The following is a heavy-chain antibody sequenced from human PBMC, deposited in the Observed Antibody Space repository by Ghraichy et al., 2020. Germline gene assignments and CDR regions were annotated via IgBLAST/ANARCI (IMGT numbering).Heavy chain of an antibody. J-gene: IGHJ5*02. CDR3: ARHLGGWYPNWFDP. D-gene: IGHD3-16*01. Sequence: SQTLSLTCTVSGGSISSSSYYWGWIRQPPGKGLEWIGSIYYSGSTYYNPSLKSRVTISVDTSKNQFSLKLSSVTAADTAAYYCARHLGGWYPNWFDPWGQGTLVTVSS. CDR1: GGSISSSSYY. V-gene: IGHV4-39*01. CDR2: IYYSGST.